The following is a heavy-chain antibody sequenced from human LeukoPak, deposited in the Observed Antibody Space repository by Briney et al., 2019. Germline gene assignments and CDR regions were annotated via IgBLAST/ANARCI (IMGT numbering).Heavy chain of an antibody. Sequence: GGSLRLSCAASGFTFSNYAMHWVRQAPGKGLEWVAVISFDGTNKYYKDSVKGRFTISRDNSKNTLYLQMNSLRAEDTAVYYCARDPILVRGYFDYWGQGALVAVSS. V-gene: IGHV3-30-3*01. CDR1: GFTFSNYA. CDR3: ARDPILVRGYFDY. D-gene: IGHD3-10*01. J-gene: IGHJ4*02. CDR2: ISFDGTNK.